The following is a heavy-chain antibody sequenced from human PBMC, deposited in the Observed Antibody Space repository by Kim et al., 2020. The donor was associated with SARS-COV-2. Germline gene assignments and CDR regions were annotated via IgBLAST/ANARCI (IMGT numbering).Heavy chain of an antibody. D-gene: IGHD6-13*01. V-gene: IGHV3-66*01. J-gene: IGHJ4*02. Sequence: RTYYADSVKGRFTISRDDSKNTLYLQMNSLRAEDTAVYYCARDQRYSSSWWGQGTLVTVSS. CDR3: ARDQRYSSSW. CDR2: RT.